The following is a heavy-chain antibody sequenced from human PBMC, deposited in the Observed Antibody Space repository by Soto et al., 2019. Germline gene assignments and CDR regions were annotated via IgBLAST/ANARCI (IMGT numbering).Heavy chain of an antibody. CDR3: ARAPRITMIVVGTSVWYFDL. V-gene: IGHV1-18*01. CDR1: GYTFTSYG. J-gene: IGHJ2*01. Sequence: GASVRVSCKXSGYTFTSYGISWVRQAPGQGLEWMGWISAYNGNTNYAQKLQGRVTMTTDTSTSTAYMELRSLRSDDTAVYYCARAPRITMIVVGTSVWYFDLWGRGTLVTVSS. D-gene: IGHD3-22*01. CDR2: ISAYNGNT.